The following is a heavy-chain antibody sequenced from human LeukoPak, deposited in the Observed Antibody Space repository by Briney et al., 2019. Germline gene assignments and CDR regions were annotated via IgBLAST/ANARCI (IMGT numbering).Heavy chain of an antibody. CDR2: ISGGGPST. D-gene: IGHD3-22*01. CDR1: GFTFSNYD. J-gene: IGHJ5*02. V-gene: IGHV3-23*01. Sequence: GGSLRLSCVASGFTFSNYDMSWVRQAPGKGLEWVSLISGGGPSTYYTDSVKGRFTISRDNSKNTLYLQMNSLRAEDTAVYYCATLGRGWLLGAFDPWGQGTLVTVSS. CDR3: ATLGRGWLLGAFDP.